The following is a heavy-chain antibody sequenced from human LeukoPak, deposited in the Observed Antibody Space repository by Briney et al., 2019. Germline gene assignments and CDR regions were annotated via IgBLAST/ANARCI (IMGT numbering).Heavy chain of an antibody. D-gene: IGHD1-14*01. CDR2: VDPSDGGT. J-gene: IGHJ4*02. CDR3: VRDRGRTFDFDS. CDR1: GHTFTTYN. V-gene: IGHV1-46*01. Sequence: ASVKVSCKASGHTFTTYNFYWVRQAPGQGLEWMGIVDPSDGGTSYAQKFRGRVAMTRDMSTSTIYLELNSLRSDDTALYYCVRDRGRTFDFDSWGQGTLVTVSS.